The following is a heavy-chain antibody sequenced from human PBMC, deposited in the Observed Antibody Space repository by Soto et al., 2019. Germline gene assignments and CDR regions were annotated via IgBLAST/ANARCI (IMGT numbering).Heavy chain of an antibody. V-gene: IGHV1-46*01. D-gene: IGHD1-1*01. CDR1: GYTFTAYY. Sequence: QVQMLQSGAEVKKPGASVKVSCKASGYTFTAYYVYWVRQAPGQGLEWMGFINPSGGGTTYGRKFQGRVTMTRDTSTSTVYMDLSTLRSEDTTVYYCARGSTVALEYWGQGTLVTVSA. CDR2: INPSGGGT. CDR3: ARGSTVALEY. J-gene: IGHJ4*02.